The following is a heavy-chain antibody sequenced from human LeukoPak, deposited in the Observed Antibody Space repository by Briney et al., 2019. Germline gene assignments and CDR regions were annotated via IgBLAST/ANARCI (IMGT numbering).Heavy chain of an antibody. CDR2: IKQDGSEK. J-gene: IGHJ3*02. V-gene: IGHV3-7*01. CDR1: GFTFSSYW. Sequence: PGGSLRLSCAASGFTFSSYWMSWVRQAPGKGLEWVANIKQDGSEKYYVDSVKGRFTISRDNAKNSLYLQMNSLRAEDTAVYYCARGITETYYYDSSGYSPVGAFDIWGQGTMVTVSS. D-gene: IGHD3-22*01. CDR3: ARGITETYYYDSSGYSPVGAFDI.